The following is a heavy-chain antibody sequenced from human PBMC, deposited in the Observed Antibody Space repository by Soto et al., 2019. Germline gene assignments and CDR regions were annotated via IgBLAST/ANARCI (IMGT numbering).Heavy chain of an antibody. CDR1: GFTFSSYA. CDR3: AKDHSSGRLYFDY. D-gene: IGHD6-19*01. J-gene: IGHJ4*02. V-gene: IGHV3-23*01. CDR2: ISGSGGST. Sequence: GGSLRLSSTASGFTFSSYAMSWVRQAPGKGLEWVSAISGSGGSTYYADSVKGRFTISRDNSKNTLYLQMNSLRAEDTAVYYCAKDHSSGRLYFDYWGQGTLVTVSS.